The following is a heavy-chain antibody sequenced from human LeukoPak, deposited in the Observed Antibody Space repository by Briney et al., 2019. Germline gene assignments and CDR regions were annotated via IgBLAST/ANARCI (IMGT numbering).Heavy chain of an antibody. CDR2: ISYDGSNK. CDR1: GFTFSSYG. Sequence: GGSLRLSCAASGFTFSSYGMHWVRQAPGKGLELVAVISYDGSNKYYADSVKGRFTISRDNSKNTLYLQMNSLRAQDTAVYYCARANSLGYWGQGTLVTVSS. D-gene: IGHD2/OR15-2a*01. V-gene: IGHV3-30*03. CDR3: ARANSLGY. J-gene: IGHJ4*02.